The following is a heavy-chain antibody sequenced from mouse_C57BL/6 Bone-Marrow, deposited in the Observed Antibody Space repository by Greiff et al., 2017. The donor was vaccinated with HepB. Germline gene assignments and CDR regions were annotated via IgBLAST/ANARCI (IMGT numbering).Heavy chain of an antibody. V-gene: IGHV1-66*01. CDR1: GYSFTSYY. J-gene: IGHJ4*01. CDR3: APYYYGSSYNYAMDY. CDR2: IYPGSGNT. D-gene: IGHD1-1*01. Sequence: QVQLQQSGPELVKPGASVKISCKASGYSFTSYYIHWVKQRPGQGLEWIGWIYPGSGNTKYNEKFKGKATLTADTSSSTAYMQLSSLTSEDSAVYYCAPYYYGSSYNYAMDYWGQGTSVTVSS.